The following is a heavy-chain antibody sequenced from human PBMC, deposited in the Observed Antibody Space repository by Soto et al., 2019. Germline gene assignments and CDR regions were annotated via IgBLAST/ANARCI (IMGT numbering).Heavy chain of an antibody. D-gene: IGHD2-2*02. CDR3: TRDQYPPGDS. CDR1: GFTFSRYW. V-gene: IGHV3-7*01. CDR2: IKEDGSEK. J-gene: IGHJ4*02. Sequence: EVQLVESGGVWVQPGGSLRVSCAGSGFTFSRYWMSWVRQAPVKGLEWVANIKEDGSEKYYVDSVNGRFTISRDNANNSLYLQMNSLSAEDTAVYYCTRDQYPPGDSWGQGTLVAVSS.